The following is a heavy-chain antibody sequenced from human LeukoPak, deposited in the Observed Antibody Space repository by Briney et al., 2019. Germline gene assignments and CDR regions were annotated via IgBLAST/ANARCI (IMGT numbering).Heavy chain of an antibody. CDR1: GGSISSYY. CDR2: IYYSGST. Sequence: SETLSLTCTVSGGSISSYYWSWIRQPPGKGLEWIGYIYYSGSTNYNPSLKSRVTISVDTSKNQFSLKLSSVTAADTAVYYCARTTGDYYFDYWGQGTLVTVSS. V-gene: IGHV4-59*01. J-gene: IGHJ4*02. CDR3: ARTTGDYYFDY. D-gene: IGHD7-27*01.